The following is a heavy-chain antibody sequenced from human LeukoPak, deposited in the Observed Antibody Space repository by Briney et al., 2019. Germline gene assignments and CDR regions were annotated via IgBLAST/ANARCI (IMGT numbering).Heavy chain of an antibody. CDR3: TRDASGDTNSGPRMDV. V-gene: IGHV3-7*05. J-gene: IGHJ6*02. CDR1: AFTFRTYW. CDR2: IKPDGSEK. Sequence: GGCLRLSCAACAFTFRTYWMSWVRQDPGKGLEWVAMIKPDGSEKYYVDSVKGLFTISRDNAKNSLYLQMSSLRAEDTAVYYCTRDASGDTNSGPRMDVWGQGTTVTVSS. D-gene: IGHD1-26*01.